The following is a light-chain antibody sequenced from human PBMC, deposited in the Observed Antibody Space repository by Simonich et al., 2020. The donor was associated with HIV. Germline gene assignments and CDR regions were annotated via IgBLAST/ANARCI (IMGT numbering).Light chain of an antibody. J-gene: IGLJ3*02. CDR3: SSYTTSSTWV. CDR2: DVN. Sequence: QSALTQPASVSGSPGQSITISCAGTSSEVGAYKYVSLYQQHPGKAPKLMIYDVNTRPSGVSNRFACSTSGNTASRTISGLQAEDEADYYCSSYTTSSTWVFGGGTKLTVL. CDR1: SSEVGAYKY. V-gene: IGLV2-14*03.